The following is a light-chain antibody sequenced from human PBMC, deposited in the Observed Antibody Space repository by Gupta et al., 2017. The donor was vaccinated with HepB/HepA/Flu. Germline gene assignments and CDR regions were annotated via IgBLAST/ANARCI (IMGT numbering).Light chain of an antibody. CDR1: SSDVGNYNY. Sequence: QSALTQPPSASGSPGQSVTISCTGTSSDVGNYNYVSWYQQRPGKAPKLMIYEVTNRPSGVPDRFSGSKSGNTASLTVSGRQAEDEADYYCSSYAGNNIWVFGGGTKLTVL. CDR2: EVT. CDR3: SSYAGNNIWV. V-gene: IGLV2-8*01. J-gene: IGLJ3*02.